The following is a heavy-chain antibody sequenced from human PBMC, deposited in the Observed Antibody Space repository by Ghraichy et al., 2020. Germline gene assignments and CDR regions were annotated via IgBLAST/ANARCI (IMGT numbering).Heavy chain of an antibody. D-gene: IGHD3-10*01. CDR3: ARGAEGVFDY. J-gene: IGHJ4*02. V-gene: IGHV6-1*01. CDR2: TYYRSSRYN. CDR1: GDTVSNNRVG. Sequence: SETLSLTCAISGDTVSNNRVGWNWIRQSPSRGLEWLGRTYYRSSRYNDYAVSVTSRITIDPDTSKNQFSLQLNSVTPEDTAVYYCARGAEGVFDYGGQGTLVAVSS.